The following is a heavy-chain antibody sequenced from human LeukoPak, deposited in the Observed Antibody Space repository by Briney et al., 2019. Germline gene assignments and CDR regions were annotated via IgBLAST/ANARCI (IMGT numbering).Heavy chain of an antibody. CDR1: GGTFSSYA. J-gene: IGHJ4*02. D-gene: IGHD4-17*01. V-gene: IGHV1-69*06. CDR2: ISPIFGTA. Sequence: ASVKVSCKASGGTFSSYAISWVRQAPGQGLEWMGGISPIFGTANYAQKFQGRVTITADKSTSTAYMELSSLRSEDTTVYYCARALGYGDPYYFDYWGQGTLVTVSS. CDR3: ARALGYGDPYYFDY.